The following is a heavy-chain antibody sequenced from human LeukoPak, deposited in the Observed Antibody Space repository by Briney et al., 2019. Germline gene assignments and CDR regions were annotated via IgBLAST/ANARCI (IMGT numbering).Heavy chain of an antibody. CDR3: AKDQGDVYHYYGMDV. D-gene: IGHD3-16*01. V-gene: IGHV3-23*01. CDR2: ISGSGGST. J-gene: IGHJ6*02. Sequence: GGSLRLSCAASGFTFSSYAMSWVRQAPGKGLECVSAISGSGGSTYYADSVKGRFTISRDNSKNTLYLQMNSLRAEDTAVYYCAKDQGDVYHYYGMDVWGQGTTVTVSS. CDR1: GFTFSSYA.